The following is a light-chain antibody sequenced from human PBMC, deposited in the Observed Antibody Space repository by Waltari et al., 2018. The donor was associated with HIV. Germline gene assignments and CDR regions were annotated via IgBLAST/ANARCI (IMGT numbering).Light chain of an antibody. CDR1: AIVSQS. J-gene: IGLJ3*02. Sequence: SYLLSQSPPVSVASGQTARTTCGAHAIVSQSVPRYQQKPGQAPVLLVYDDSDRPSGIPERFSGSNAGNAATLTISRVEVGDEADYFCQVWETSSDLRLWVFGGGSRLTVL. CDR2: DDS. V-gene: IGLV3-21*02. CDR3: QVWETSSDLRLWV.